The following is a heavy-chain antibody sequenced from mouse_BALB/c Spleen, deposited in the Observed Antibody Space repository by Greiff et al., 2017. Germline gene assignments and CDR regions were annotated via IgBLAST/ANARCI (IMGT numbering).Heavy chain of an antibody. CDR2: ISNGGGST. V-gene: IGHV5-12-2*01. Sequence: EVQLVESGGGLVQPGGSLKLSCAASGFTFSSYTMSWVRQTPEKRLEWVAYISNGGGSTYYPDTVKGRFTISRDNAKNTLYLQMSSLKSEDTAMYYCATGDYDDAMDYWGQGTSVTVSS. D-gene: IGHD2-4*01. CDR3: ATGDYDDAMDY. CDR1: GFTFSSYT. J-gene: IGHJ4*01.